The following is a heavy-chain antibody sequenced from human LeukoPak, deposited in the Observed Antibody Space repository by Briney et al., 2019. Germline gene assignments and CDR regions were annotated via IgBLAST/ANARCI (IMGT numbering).Heavy chain of an antibody. V-gene: IGHV3-23*01. CDR2: ISGSGSGGST. J-gene: IGHJ6*03. CDR1: GFTFSSSA. Sequence: GGSLRLSCAASGFTFSSSAMSWVRQAPGKGLEWVSSISGSGSGGSTYYADSVKGRFTISRDNSKNTLYLQMNSLRAEDTAVYYCARDPAITMVRGVPTLPYYYYMDVWGKGTTVTVSS. D-gene: IGHD3-10*01. CDR3: ARDPAITMVRGVPTLPYYYYMDV.